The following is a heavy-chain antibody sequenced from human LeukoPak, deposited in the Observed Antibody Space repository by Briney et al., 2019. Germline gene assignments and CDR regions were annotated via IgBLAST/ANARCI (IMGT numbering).Heavy chain of an antibody. V-gene: IGHV4-34*01. Sequence: SETLSLTCAVYGGSFSGYYWSWIRQPPGKGLEWIGEINHSGSTNYNPSLKSRVTISVDTSKNQFSLKLSSVTAADTAVYYCARRDTLAATGVGGFDYWGQGTLVTVSS. CDR1: GGSFSGYY. D-gene: IGHD3-16*01. CDR2: INHSGST. CDR3: ARRDTLAATGVGGFDY. J-gene: IGHJ4*02.